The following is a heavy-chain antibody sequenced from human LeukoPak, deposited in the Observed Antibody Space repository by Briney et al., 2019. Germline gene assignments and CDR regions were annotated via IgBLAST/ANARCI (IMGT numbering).Heavy chain of an antibody. CDR2: FYTSGSI. Sequence: SQTLSLTCSVSGGSINSGGYFWTWIRQPAGKGLEWIGRFYTSGSIDYSPSLKSRLTISVDTSKNQISLKLSSVTAADTAVFYCARRSSGYYFDYWGQGTLVTVSS. CDR3: ARRSSGYYFDY. V-gene: IGHV4-61*02. D-gene: IGHD7-27*01. CDR1: GGSINSGGYF. J-gene: IGHJ4*02.